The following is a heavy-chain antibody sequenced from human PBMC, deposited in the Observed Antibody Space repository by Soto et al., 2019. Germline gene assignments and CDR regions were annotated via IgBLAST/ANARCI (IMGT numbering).Heavy chain of an antibody. CDR3: ARRGDYGDTEGAFDI. D-gene: IGHD4-17*01. CDR2: IWYDGSNK. Sequence: QVQLVESGGGVLQPGRSLRLSCAASGFTFSSYGMHWVRQAPGKGLEWVAVIWYDGSNKYYADSVKGRFTISRDNSKNTLYLQMNSLRAEDTAVYYCARRGDYGDTEGAFDIWGQGTMVTVSS. V-gene: IGHV3-33*01. J-gene: IGHJ3*02. CDR1: GFTFSSYG.